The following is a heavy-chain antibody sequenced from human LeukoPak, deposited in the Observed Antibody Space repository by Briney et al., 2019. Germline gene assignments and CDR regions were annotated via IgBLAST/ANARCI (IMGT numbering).Heavy chain of an antibody. V-gene: IGHV4-59*01. J-gene: IGHJ5*02. Sequence: SETLSLTCTVSGGSISSYYWSWIRQPPGKGLEWIGYIYYSGSTNYNPSLKSRVTISVDTSKNQFSLKLSSVTAADTAVYYCAKGQAVGETNWFDPWGQGTLVTVSS. CDR2: IYYSGST. CDR3: AKGQAVGETNWFDP. CDR1: GGSISSYY. D-gene: IGHD2-21*01.